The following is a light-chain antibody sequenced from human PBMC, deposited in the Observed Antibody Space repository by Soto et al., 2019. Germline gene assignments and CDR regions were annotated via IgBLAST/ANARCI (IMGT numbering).Light chain of an antibody. J-gene: IGKJ4*01. CDR2: SAS. CDR3: QQYNEWPLT. CDR1: QSVSNN. Sequence: EVVMTQSPATLSVSPGERATLSCRASQSVSNNLAWYQQKPGQAPRLFIYSASTRATGIPARFSGSASGTXXXXXXXXXXXXDFAVYYCQQYNEWPLTFGGGTKVETK. V-gene: IGKV3-15*01.